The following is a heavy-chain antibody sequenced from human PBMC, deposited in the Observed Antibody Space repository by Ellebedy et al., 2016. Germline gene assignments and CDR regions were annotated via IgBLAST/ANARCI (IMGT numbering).Heavy chain of an antibody. CDR3: ARGDGCSGGSCYSYYYYYYMDV. D-gene: IGHD2-15*01. CDR2: MNPNSGNT. Sequence: ASVKVSXKASGYTFTSYDINWVRQATGQGLEWMGWMNPNSGNTGYAQKFQGRVTMTRNTSISTAYMELSSLRSEDTAVYYCARGDGCSGGSCYSYYYYYYMDVWGKGTTVTVSS. V-gene: IGHV1-8*01. J-gene: IGHJ6*03. CDR1: GYTFTSYD.